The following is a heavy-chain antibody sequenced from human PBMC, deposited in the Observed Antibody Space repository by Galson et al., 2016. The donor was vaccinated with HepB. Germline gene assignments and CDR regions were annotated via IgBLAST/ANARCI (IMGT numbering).Heavy chain of an antibody. CDR3: ARQGYSGSFHPLDS. CDR1: GFTFSGYA. D-gene: IGHD1-26*01. Sequence: SLRLSCAASGFTFSGYAMHWVRQAPGKGLQWVAFISFDGNNKYYADSVKGRFTISRDNSKNTLYLRMDSLRTEDTAVYYCARQGYSGSFHPLDSWGQGTLVTVSS. J-gene: IGHJ4*02. CDR2: ISFDGNNK. V-gene: IGHV3-30-3*01.